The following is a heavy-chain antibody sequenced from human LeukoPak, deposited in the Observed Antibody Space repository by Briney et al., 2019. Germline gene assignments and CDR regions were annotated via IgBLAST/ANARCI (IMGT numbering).Heavy chain of an antibody. CDR1: GFTFSSYG. V-gene: IGHV3-30*02. CDR2: IRYDGSNK. Sequence: PGGSLRLSCAASGFTFSSYGMHWVRQAPGKGLEWVAFIRYDGSNKYYADSVKGRFTISRDNSKNTLYLQMNSLRADDTAVYYCAGDFHCYCYGCGDYYTTFDIWGQGTMVTVSS. CDR3: AGDFHCYCYGCGDYYTTFDI. D-gene: IGHD3-22*01. J-gene: IGHJ3*02.